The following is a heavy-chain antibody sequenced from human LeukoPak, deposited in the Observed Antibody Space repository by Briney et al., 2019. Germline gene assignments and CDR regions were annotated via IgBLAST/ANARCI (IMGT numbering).Heavy chain of an antibody. D-gene: IGHD3-22*01. CDR1: GFTFSDCY. J-gene: IGHJ4*02. CDR3: ARDRYYYDSSGYYY. Sequence: PGGSLRLSCAASGFTFSDCYMSWIRQAPGKGLEYVSAISSNGGSTYYANSVKGRFTISRDNSKNTLYLQMGSLRAEDMAVYYCARDRYYYDSSGYYYWGQGTLVTVSS. CDR2: ISSNGGST. V-gene: IGHV3-64*01.